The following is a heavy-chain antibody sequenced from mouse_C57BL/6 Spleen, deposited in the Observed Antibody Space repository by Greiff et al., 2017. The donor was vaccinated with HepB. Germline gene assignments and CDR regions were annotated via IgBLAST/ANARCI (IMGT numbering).Heavy chain of an antibody. CDR2: ISSGSSTI. CDR1: GFTFSDYG. V-gene: IGHV5-17*01. J-gene: IGHJ1*03. CDR3: ARTPLYYGSRYWYFDV. D-gene: IGHD1-1*01. Sequence: EVQVVESGGGLVKPGGSLKLSCAASGFTFSDYGMHWVRQAPEKGLEWVAYISSGSSTIYYADTVKGRFTISRDNAKNTLFLQMTSLRSEDTAMYYCARTPLYYGSRYWYFDVWGTGTTVTVSS.